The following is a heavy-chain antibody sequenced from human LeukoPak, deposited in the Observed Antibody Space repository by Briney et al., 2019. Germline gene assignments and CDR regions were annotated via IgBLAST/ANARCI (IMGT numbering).Heavy chain of an antibody. CDR2: IYYSGST. Sequence: PSETLSLTCTVSGGSISSSSYYWGWIRQPPGTGLEWIGSIYYSGSTYYNPSLKSRVTISVDTSKNQFSLKLSSVTAADTAVYYCARVPRIAVAGTGYWGQGTLVTVSS. J-gene: IGHJ4*02. V-gene: IGHV4-39*07. CDR1: GGSISSSSYY. CDR3: ARVPRIAVAGTGY. D-gene: IGHD6-19*01.